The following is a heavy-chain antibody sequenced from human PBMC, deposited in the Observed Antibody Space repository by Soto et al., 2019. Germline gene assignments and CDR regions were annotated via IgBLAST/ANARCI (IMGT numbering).Heavy chain of an antibody. V-gene: IGHV3-48*03. J-gene: IGHJ4*02. CDR3: ARLAGHALDY. Sequence: PWGSLLISCASSEFTFRSFEMYWVRQTPGKGLEWVSYISSSGSTLSYADSVKGRFTISRDNAQNSLHLQMNSLRAEDTAVYYCARLAGHALDYWGQGTMVTVSS. CDR2: ISSSGSTL. CDR1: EFTFRSFE.